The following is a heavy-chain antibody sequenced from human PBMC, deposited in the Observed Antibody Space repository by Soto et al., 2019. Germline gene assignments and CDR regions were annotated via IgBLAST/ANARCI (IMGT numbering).Heavy chain of an antibody. V-gene: IGHV3-53*01. CDR3: AKRAIQLWAFDY. Sequence: GGSLRLSCAASGFTFSSYSMNWVRQAPGKGLEWVSVIYNDGRKNYTDSVKGRFTISRDSVENILYLQMNSLRAEDTAVYYCAKRAIQLWAFDYWGQGTLVTVSS. D-gene: IGHD5-18*01. J-gene: IGHJ4*02. CDR2: IYNDGRK. CDR1: GFTFSSYS.